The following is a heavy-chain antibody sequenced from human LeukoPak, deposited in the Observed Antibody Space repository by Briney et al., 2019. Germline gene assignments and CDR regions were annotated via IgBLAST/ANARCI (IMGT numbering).Heavy chain of an antibody. CDR1: GFTFSSYW. CDR3: ARGRTFMVRGVIIYYFDY. V-gene: IGHV3-7*01. Sequence: GGPLRLSCAASGFTFSSYWMSWVRQAPGKGLEWVANIKQDGSEKYYVDSVKGRFTISRDNAKNSLYLQMNSLRAEDTAVYYCARGRTFMVRGVIIYYFDYWGQGTLVTVSS. D-gene: IGHD3-10*01. J-gene: IGHJ4*02. CDR2: IKQDGSEK.